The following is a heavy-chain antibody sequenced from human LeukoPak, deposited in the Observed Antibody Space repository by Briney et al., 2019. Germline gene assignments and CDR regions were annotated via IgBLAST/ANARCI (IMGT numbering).Heavy chain of an antibody. D-gene: IGHD3-9*01. J-gene: IGHJ4*02. CDR3: ARVGYDILTGTVDNFDY. Sequence: GGSLRLSCAASGFTVSSNYMSWVRQAPGKGLEWVSVIYSGGSTYYADSVKGRFTISRHNSKNTLYLQMNSLRAEDTAVYYYARVGYDILTGTVDNFDYWGQGTLVTVSS. CDR2: IYSGGST. CDR1: GFTVSSNY. V-gene: IGHV3-53*04.